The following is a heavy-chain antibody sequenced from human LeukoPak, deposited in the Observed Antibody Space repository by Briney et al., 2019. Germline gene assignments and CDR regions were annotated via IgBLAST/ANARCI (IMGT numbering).Heavy chain of an antibody. Sequence: PGGSLRLSCAASGFTFSSYAMSWVRQAPGKGLEWVSAISGSGGSTYYADSVKGRFTISRDNSKNTLYLQMNSLRAEDTAVYYCAQWGPGSGYSSSWYTTQPYYFDYWGQGTLVTVSS. D-gene: IGHD6-13*01. CDR2: ISGSGGST. V-gene: IGHV3-23*01. J-gene: IGHJ4*02. CDR3: AQWGPGSGYSSSWYTTQPYYFDY. CDR1: GFTFSSYA.